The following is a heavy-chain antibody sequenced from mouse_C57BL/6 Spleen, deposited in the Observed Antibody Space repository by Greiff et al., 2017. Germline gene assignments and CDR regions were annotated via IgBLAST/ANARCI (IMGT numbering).Heavy chain of an antibody. V-gene: IGHV1-78*01. CDR3: AREDTTVVATSYFDY. CDR1: GYTFTDHT. J-gene: IGHJ2*01. Sequence: VQVVESDAELVKPGASVKISCKVSGYTFTDHTIHWMKQRPEQGLEWIGYIYPRDGSTKYNEKFKGKATLTADKSSSTAYMQLNSLTSEDSAVYFCAREDTTVVATSYFDYWGQGTTLTVSS. CDR2: IYPRDGST. D-gene: IGHD1-1*01.